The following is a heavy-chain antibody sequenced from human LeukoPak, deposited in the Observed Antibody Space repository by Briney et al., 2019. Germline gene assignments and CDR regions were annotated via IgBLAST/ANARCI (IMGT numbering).Heavy chain of an antibody. Sequence: SVTLSSKASGYTFTSYYMHCVRQAPGQGLEWRGIINPSGGSTSYAQKFQGRVTIHRDMSTSTVYMELSSLRSEDTAVYYCARDTRDWLPASGWFDPWGQGTLVTVSS. CDR1: GYTFTSYY. J-gene: IGHJ5*02. CDR2: INPSGGST. CDR3: ARDTRDWLPASGWFDP. V-gene: IGHV1-46*01. D-gene: IGHD3-9*01.